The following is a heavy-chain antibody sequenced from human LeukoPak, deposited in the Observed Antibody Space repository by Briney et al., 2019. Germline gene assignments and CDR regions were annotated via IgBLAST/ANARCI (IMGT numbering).Heavy chain of an antibody. CDR3: AKPSGY. CDR2: ISYDGSNK. CDR1: GFTFSSYG. V-gene: IGHV3-30*18. Sequence: PGGSLRLSCAASGFTFSSYGMHWVRQAPGKGLEWVAVISYDGSNKYYADSVKGRFTISRDNSKNTLYLQMNSLRAEDTAVYYCAKPSGYWGQGTLVTVSS. D-gene: IGHD3-10*01. J-gene: IGHJ4*02.